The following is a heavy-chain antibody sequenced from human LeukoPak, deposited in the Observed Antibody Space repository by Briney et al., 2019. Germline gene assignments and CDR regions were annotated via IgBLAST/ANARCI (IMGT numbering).Heavy chain of an antibody. V-gene: IGHV1-46*01. CDR2: INPNGGGT. CDR3: ARGNGFWAPLSY. CDR1: GYPFSSYY. Sequence: GASVKVSCKASGYPFSSYYIHWVRQAPGQGLEWMGMINPNGGGTSYGQKFQGRVTMTTDTSTSTVYMELSSLTSEDTAVYSCARGNGFWAPLSYWGQGTLVTVSS. J-gene: IGHJ4*02. D-gene: IGHD3-10*01.